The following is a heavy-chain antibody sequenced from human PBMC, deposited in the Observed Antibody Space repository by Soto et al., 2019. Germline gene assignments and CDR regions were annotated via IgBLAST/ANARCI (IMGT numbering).Heavy chain of an antibody. CDR2: IYHSGST. Sequence: PSETLSLTCAVSGGSISSGGYSGSWIRQPPGKGLEWIGYIYHSGSTYYNPSLKSRVTISVDRSKNQFSLKLSSVTAADTAVYYCARAGDYYGSSGYYYGLFNYFDYWGQGTLVTVSS. CDR1: GGSISSGGYS. V-gene: IGHV4-30-2*01. CDR3: ARAGDYYGSSGYYYGLFNYFDY. D-gene: IGHD3-22*01. J-gene: IGHJ4*02.